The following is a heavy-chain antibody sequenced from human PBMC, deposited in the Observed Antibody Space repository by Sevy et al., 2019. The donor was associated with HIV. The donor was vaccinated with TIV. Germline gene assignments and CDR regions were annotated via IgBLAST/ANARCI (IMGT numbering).Heavy chain of an antibody. J-gene: IGHJ4*02. CDR3: ARGGEYSSSSGIDY. CDR2: IKQDGSEK. V-gene: IGHV3-7*01. CDR1: GFTFSSYW. D-gene: IGHD6-6*01. Sequence: GGSLRLACAASGFTFSSYWMSWVRQAPGKGLEWVANIKQDGSEKYYVDSVKGRFTISRDNAKNSLYLQMNSLRAEDTAVYYCARGGEYSSSSGIDYWGQGTLVTVSS.